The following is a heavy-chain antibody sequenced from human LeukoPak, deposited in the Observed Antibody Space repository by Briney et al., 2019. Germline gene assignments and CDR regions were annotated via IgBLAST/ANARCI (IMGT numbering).Heavy chain of an antibody. V-gene: IGHV3-21*01. Sequence: GGSLRLSCAASGFTFSSYSMYWVRQAPGKGLEGVSSISNSGNNIYYPDSVKGRFTISRDNSKNTLYLQMNSLRAEDTAVYYCARVGTSWAFDYWGQGILVTVSS. CDR3: ARVGTSWAFDY. D-gene: IGHD2-2*01. CDR2: ISNSGNNI. J-gene: IGHJ4*02. CDR1: GFTFSSYS.